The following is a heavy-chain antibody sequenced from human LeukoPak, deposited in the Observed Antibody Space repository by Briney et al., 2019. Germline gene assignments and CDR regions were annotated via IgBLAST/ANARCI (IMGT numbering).Heavy chain of an antibody. Sequence: PGGSLRLSCAASGFTFSSYRMNWVRQAPGKGLEWVSYISTSGSTIYYADSVKGRFAISRDNAKNSLYLQMTSLRVEDTAVYYCARGIRFDPWGQGTLVTVSS. CDR1: GFTFSSYR. CDR3: ARGIRFDP. J-gene: IGHJ5*02. CDR2: ISTSGSTI. V-gene: IGHV3-48*01.